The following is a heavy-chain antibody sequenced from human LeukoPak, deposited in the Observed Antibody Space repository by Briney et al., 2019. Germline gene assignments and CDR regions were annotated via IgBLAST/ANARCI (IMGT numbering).Heavy chain of an antibody. CDR2: ISYDGSNK. V-gene: IGHV3-30*03. Sequence: PGGSLRLSCAVSGFTFSSYGMHWVRQAPGKGLEWVAVISYDGSNKYYADSVKGRFTISRDNSKNTLYLQMNSLRAEDTAVYYCASLPLYYYGSGSYSRYWGQGTLVTVSS. J-gene: IGHJ4*02. D-gene: IGHD3-10*01. CDR1: GFTFSSYG. CDR3: ASLPLYYYGSGSYSRY.